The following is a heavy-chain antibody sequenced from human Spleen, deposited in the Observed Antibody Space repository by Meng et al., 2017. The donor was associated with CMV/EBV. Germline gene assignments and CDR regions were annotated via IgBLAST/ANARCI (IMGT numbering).Heavy chain of an antibody. CDR3: AREGCTSTTCYPLSDIYL. D-gene: IGHD2-2*01. Sequence: GESLKISCAASGFTFSSYAMHWVRQAPGKGLEWVAVISYDGSNKYYADSVKGRFTTSRDNAKNSLYLQMNSLRVDDTAVYYCAREGCTSTTCYPLSDIYLWGQGTLVTVSS. J-gene: IGHJ4*02. CDR2: ISYDGSNK. V-gene: IGHV3-30-3*01. CDR1: GFTFSSYA.